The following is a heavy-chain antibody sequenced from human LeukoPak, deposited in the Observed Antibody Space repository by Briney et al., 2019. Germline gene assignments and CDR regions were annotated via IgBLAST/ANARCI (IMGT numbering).Heavy chain of an antibody. CDR2: ISCNSGTI. J-gene: IGHJ4*02. CDR3: VKSPRGSVWYYFDY. Sequence: PGGSLRLSCAASGFTFDDYAMHWVRQAPGKGLEWVSGISCNSGTINYADSVKGRFTISRDNAKSSLYLQMNSLRADDMALCYCVKSPRGSVWYYFDYWGQGTLVTVSS. V-gene: IGHV3-9*03. CDR1: GFTFDDYA. D-gene: IGHD2-21*01.